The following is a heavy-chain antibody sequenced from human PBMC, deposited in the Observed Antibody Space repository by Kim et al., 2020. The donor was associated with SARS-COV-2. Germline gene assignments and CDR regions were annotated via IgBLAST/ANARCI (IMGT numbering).Heavy chain of an antibody. Sequence: ASVKVSCKAIGYTFTDYYIHWVRQAPGQGLEWMGRINPNSGDTDYAQKSQGRVTMTRDTSINSAYMELRGLRSDDTAIYFCARSRCTGGSCYCLDYWGQGTPHTVSS. J-gene: IGHJ4*02. D-gene: IGHD2-15*01. CDR3: ARSRCTGGSCYCLDY. CDR1: GYTFTDYY. CDR2: INPNSGDT. V-gene: IGHV1-2*06.